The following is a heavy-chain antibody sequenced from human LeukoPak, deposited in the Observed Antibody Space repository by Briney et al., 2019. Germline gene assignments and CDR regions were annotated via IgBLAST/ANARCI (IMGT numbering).Heavy chain of an antibody. V-gene: IGHV3-7*03. CDR3: RYYGSGTGFDY. D-gene: IGHD3-10*01. CDR1: GFTFSSSW. CDR2: IREDGSEK. J-gene: IGHJ4*02. Sequence: LAGGSLRLPCAASGFTFSSSWMTWVRQAPGKGLEWVASIREDGSEKTSVDSVKGRFTISRDNAKNSLYLQMDSLRAEDTAVYYCRYYGSGTGFDYWGQGTLVTVSS.